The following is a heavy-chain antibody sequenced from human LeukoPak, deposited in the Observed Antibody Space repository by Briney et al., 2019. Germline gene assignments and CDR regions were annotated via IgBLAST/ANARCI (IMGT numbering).Heavy chain of an antibody. CDR3: AGGPYYYYDSSGCFDY. D-gene: IGHD3-22*01. V-gene: IGHV4-30-4*01. J-gene: IGHJ4*02. Sequence: SETLSLTCTVSGGSISSGDYYWSWIRQPPGKGLEWIGYIYYSGSTYYNPSLKSRVTISVDTSKNQFSLKLSSVTAADTAVYYCAGGPYYYYDSSGCFDYWGQGTLVTVSS. CDR1: GGSISSGDYY. CDR2: IYYSGST.